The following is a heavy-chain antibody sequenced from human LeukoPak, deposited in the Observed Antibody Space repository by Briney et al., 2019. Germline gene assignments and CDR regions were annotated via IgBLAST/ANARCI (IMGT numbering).Heavy chain of an antibody. CDR3: ARRDYGDYYFGY. J-gene: IGHJ4*02. V-gene: IGHV3-21*01. Sequence: GGSLRLSCAASGFTFSSYSMNWVRQAPGKGLEWVSSISSSSSYIYYADSVKGRFTISRDNAKNSLYLQMNSLRAEDTAVYYCARRDYGDYYFGYWGQGTLATVSS. CDR2: ISSSSSYI. CDR1: GFTFSSYS. D-gene: IGHD4-17*01.